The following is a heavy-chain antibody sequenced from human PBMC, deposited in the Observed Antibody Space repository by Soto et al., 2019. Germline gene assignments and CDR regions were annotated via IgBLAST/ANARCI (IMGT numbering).Heavy chain of an antibody. CDR1: GYTFTSYA. V-gene: IGHV1-3*01. CDR3: ARAPTLTILYYYYYGMDV. Sequence: QVQLVQSGAEVKKPGASVKVSCKASGYTFTSYAMHWVRQAPGQRLEWMGWINAGNGNTKYSQKFQGRVTITRDTSASTAYMELSSLRSEDTAVYYCARAPTLTILYYYYYGMDVWGQGTTVTVSS. D-gene: IGHD4-17*01. J-gene: IGHJ6*02. CDR2: INAGNGNT.